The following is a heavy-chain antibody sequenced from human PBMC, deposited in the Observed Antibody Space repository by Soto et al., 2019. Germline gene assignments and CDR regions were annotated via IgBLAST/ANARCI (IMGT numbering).Heavy chain of an antibody. Sequence: GGSLRLSCAASGFTFSSYGMXWVRQAPGKGLEWVAVIWYDGSNKYYADSVKGRFTISRDNSKNTLYLQMNSLRAEDTAVYCCAREVAARYYYYGMDVWGQGTTVTVSS. D-gene: IGHD6-6*01. CDR2: IWYDGSNK. J-gene: IGHJ6*02. CDR3: AREVAARYYYYGMDV. CDR1: GFTFSSYG. V-gene: IGHV3-33*01.